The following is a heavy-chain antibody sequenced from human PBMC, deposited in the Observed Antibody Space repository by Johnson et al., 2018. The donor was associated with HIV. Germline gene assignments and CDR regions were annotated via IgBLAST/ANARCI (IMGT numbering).Heavy chain of an antibody. CDR2: TSYDGGNK. D-gene: IGHD7-27*01. Sequence: QVQLVESGGSVVRPGGSLRLSCAASGFTFSSYSLHWVRQAPGQGLEWVAVTSYDGGNKYYADSVKGRFTISKDNSKNTLYLQMNSLRAEDTAVYYCAREGGGQMGNAFDIWGQGTMVTVSS. J-gene: IGHJ3*02. V-gene: IGHV3-30*04. CDR3: AREGGGQMGNAFDI. CDR1: GFTFSSYS.